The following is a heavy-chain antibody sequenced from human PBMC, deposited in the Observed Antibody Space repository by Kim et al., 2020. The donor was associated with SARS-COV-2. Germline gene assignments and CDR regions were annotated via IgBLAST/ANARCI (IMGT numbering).Heavy chain of an antibody. Sequence: GGSLRLSCAASGFTFSNYSMNWVRQAPGKGLEWVSSISTSSSYIYYADSVKGRFTISRDNAKNSLYLQMNSQRAEDTAVYYCAKGSAGNHDAFDIWGQGTMVTVSS. CDR2: ISTSSSYI. J-gene: IGHJ3*02. CDR3: AKGSAGNHDAFDI. V-gene: IGHV3-21*01. CDR1: GFTFSNYS.